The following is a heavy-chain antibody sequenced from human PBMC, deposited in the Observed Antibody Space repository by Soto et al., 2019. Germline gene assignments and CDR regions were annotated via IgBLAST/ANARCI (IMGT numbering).Heavy chain of an antibody. Sequence: GASVKVSCKASGYTFKTYSIHWVLQAPGERLEWMGWINVAKGNTRYLQKFQGRVTITTDTSASTAYMDLTSLRSEDTAVYYCAREAGRRSYYDYWGQGTLVTVSS. J-gene: IGHJ4*02. CDR1: GYTFKTYS. CDR2: INVAKGNT. D-gene: IGHD6-19*01. CDR3: AREAGRRSYYDY. V-gene: IGHV1-3*01.